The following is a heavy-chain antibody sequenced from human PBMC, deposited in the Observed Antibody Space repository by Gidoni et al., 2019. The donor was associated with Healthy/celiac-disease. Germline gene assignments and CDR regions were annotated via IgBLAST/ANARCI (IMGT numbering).Heavy chain of an antibody. D-gene: IGHD3-22*01. CDR3: ARGYYYDSSGYSPPGFDP. CDR1: GGTFSSYA. V-gene: IGHV1-69*04. Sequence: QVQLVQSGAEVKKPGSSVKVSCKASGGTFSSYAISWVRQAPGHGPAWMGRIIPILGIANYAQKFQGRVTITADKSTSTAYMELSSLRSEDTAVYYCARGYYYDSSGYSPPGFDPWGQGTLVTVSS. CDR2: IIPILGIA. J-gene: IGHJ5*02.